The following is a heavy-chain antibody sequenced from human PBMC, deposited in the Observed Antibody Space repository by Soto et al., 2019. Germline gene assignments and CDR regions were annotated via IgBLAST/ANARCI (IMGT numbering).Heavy chain of an antibody. Sequence: EVQLVESGGGLVKPGGSLRLSCAASGFTFSSYSMNWVRQAPGKGLEWVSSISSSSSYIYYADSVKGRFTISRDNAKNSLYLQMNSLRAEDTAVYYCARDSIAVAGYYYYYYMDVWGKGTTVTVSS. CDR2: ISSSSSYI. CDR3: ARDSIAVAGYYYYYYMDV. J-gene: IGHJ6*03. CDR1: GFTFSSYS. D-gene: IGHD6-19*01. V-gene: IGHV3-21*01.